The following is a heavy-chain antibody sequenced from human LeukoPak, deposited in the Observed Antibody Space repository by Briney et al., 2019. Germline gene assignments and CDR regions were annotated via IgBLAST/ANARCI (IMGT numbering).Heavy chain of an antibody. CDR1: GFTFSDYY. CDR3: ARDRVEYSSSADAFYI. D-gene: IGHD6-6*01. CDR2: ISSSGSTI. J-gene: IGHJ3*02. V-gene: IGHV3-11*01. Sequence: GGSLRLSCAASGFTFSDYYMSWIRQAPGKGLEWVSYISSSGSTIYYADSVKGRFTISRDNAKNSLYLQMNSLRAEDTAVYYCARDRVEYSSSADAFYIWGQGTMVTVSS.